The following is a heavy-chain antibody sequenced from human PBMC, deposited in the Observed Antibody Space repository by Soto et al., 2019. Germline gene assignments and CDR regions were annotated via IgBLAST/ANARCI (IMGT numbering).Heavy chain of an antibody. Sequence: QVQLVESGGGVVQPGRSLRLSCAASGFTFSSYGIHWVRQAPGKGLEWVAVISYDGSNKYYADSVKGQFTISRDNSKNTLYLQMNSLRAEDTAVYYCAKDAGGNFDYWGQGTLVTVSS. J-gene: IGHJ4*02. CDR1: GFTFSSYG. CDR3: AKDAGGNFDY. V-gene: IGHV3-30*18. D-gene: IGHD3-16*01. CDR2: ISYDGSNK.